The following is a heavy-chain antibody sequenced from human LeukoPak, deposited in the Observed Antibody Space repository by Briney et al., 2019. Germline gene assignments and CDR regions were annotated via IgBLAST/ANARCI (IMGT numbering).Heavy chain of an antibody. Sequence: PGGSLRLSCAASGFTFSSYWMSWVRQAPGKGLEWVASIKQDGSEKCYVDSVKGRFTISRDNAKNSLYLQMNSLRAEDTAVYYCARDASIAVAGDYWGQGTLVTVSS. CDR3: ARDASIAVAGDY. CDR2: IKQDGSEK. CDR1: GFTFSSYW. D-gene: IGHD6-19*01. V-gene: IGHV3-7*01. J-gene: IGHJ4*02.